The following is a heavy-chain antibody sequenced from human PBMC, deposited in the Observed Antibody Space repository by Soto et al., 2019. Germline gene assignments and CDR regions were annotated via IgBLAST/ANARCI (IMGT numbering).Heavy chain of an antibody. D-gene: IGHD4-17*01. CDR2: IIPIFGTA. J-gene: IGHJ4*02. V-gene: IGHV1-69*01. Sequence: QVQLVQPVAVVKKPGSSVKVSCKASGGTCSSYAISWVRQAPRQGIEWMGGIIPIFGTANYAQKFQGRVTITADESTSTAYMELSSLRSEDTAVYYCARGRPSQYYGDIFDYWGQGSLVTVSS. CDR1: GGTCSSYA. CDR3: ARGRPSQYYGDIFDY.